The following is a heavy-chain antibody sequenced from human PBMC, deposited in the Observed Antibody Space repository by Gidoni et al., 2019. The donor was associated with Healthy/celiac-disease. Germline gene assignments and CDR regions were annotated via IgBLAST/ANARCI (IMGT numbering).Heavy chain of an antibody. V-gene: IGHV3-30-3*01. Sequence: QVQLVESGGGVVPPGRSLRLSCSASGFPFSSYAMNWFRQAPGKGLEWVAVIAYDGSNKYYADSVKGRFTISRDNSKNTLYLQMNSLRAEDTAVYYCARDRIAAAESYYYGMDVWGQGTTVTVSS. J-gene: IGHJ6*02. CDR3: ARDRIAAAESYYYGMDV. D-gene: IGHD6-13*01. CDR2: IAYDGSNK. CDR1: GFPFSSYA.